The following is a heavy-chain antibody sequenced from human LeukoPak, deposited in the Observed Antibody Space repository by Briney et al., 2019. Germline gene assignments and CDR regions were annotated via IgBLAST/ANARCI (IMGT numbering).Heavy chain of an antibody. Sequence: PGGSLRLSCAASGLTFSDYYMSWIRQAPGKGLEWISYISHSGSTIYYADSVKGRFTISRDNAKNSLYLQMNSLRAEDTAVYYCAKDRFSRLDYWGQGTLVTVSS. CDR1: GLTFSDYY. CDR3: AKDRFSRLDY. CDR2: ISHSGSTI. J-gene: IGHJ4*02. V-gene: IGHV3-11*01.